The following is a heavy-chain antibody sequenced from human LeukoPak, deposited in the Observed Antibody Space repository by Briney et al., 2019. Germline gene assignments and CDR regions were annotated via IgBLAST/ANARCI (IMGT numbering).Heavy chain of an antibody. D-gene: IGHD6-13*01. CDR2: INHSGST. CDR1: GGSFSAYY. CDR3: ARLVIAAAGTIDY. V-gene: IGHV4-34*01. Sequence: SETLSLTCAVYGGSFSAYYWSWIRQPPGKGLEWIGEINHSGSTNYNPSLKSRVTISVDTSKNQFSLKLSSVTAADTAVYYCARLVIAAAGTIDYWGQGTLVTVSS. J-gene: IGHJ4*02.